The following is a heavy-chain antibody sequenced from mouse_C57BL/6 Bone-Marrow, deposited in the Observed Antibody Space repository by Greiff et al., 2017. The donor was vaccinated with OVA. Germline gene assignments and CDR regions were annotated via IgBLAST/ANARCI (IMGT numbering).Heavy chain of an antibody. V-gene: IGHV7-3*01. D-gene: IGHD1-1*01. CDR1: GFTFTDYY. CDR2: IRNKANGYTT. J-gene: IGHJ3*01. CDR3: ARYDYGSSLWFAY. Sequence: EVKLMESGGGLVQPGGSLSLSCAASGFTFTDYYMSWVRQPPGKALEWLSFIRNKANGYTTEYSASVKGRFTISRDNSQSILYLQMNALRAEDSATYYCARYDYGSSLWFAYWGQGTLVTVSA.